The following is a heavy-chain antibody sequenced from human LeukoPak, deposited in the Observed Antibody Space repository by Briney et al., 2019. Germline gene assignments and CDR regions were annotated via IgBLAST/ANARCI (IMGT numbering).Heavy chain of an antibody. J-gene: IGHJ4*02. D-gene: IGHD3-22*01. Sequence: ASVKVSCKASGYTFTSYYMHWVRQAPGQGLEWMGIINPSGGSTSYAQKFQGRVTMTRDTSTSTVYMELSSLRSEDTAVYYCARDPSNYYDSSGYYDHFDYWGQGILVTVSS. CDR2: INPSGGST. CDR3: ARDPSNYYDSSGYYDHFDY. CDR1: GYTFTSYY. V-gene: IGHV1-46*01.